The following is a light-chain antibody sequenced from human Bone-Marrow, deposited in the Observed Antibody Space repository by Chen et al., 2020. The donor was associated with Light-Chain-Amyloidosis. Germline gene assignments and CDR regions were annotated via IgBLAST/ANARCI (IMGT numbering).Light chain of an antibody. V-gene: IGLV3-21*02. Sequence: SYVLTQPSSVSVAPGQTATIACGGNNIGSTSVHWYQQAPGQAPLLVVYDDSERPSGIPKRLSGSNSGNTATLTISRVEAGDEADYYCQVWDRSSDRPVFGGGTKLTVL. J-gene: IGLJ3*02. CDR1: NIGSTS. CDR2: DDS. CDR3: QVWDRSSDRPV.